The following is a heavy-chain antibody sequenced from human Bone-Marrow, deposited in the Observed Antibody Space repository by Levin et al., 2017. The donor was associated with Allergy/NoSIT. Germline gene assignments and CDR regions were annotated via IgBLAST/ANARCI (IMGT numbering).Heavy chain of an antibody. Sequence: GESLKISCEASGYTFTTYGISWVRQAPGQGLEWLGWISAYDGATNYAQKFQGRVTMTTDPSTSTAYMELRRLRSDDTAVYYCARPLGYCTGYSCYHNWFDPWGQGTLVTVSS. V-gene: IGHV1-18*01. D-gene: IGHD2-15*01. J-gene: IGHJ5*02. CDR3: ARPLGYCTGYSCYHNWFDP. CDR2: ISAYDGAT. CDR1: GYTFTTYG.